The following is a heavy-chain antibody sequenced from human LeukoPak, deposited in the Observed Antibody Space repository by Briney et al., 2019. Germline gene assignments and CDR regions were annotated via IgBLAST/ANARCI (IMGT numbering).Heavy chain of an antibody. CDR3: ARGYDYDILTGRDYWYFDL. CDR2: ISSSTSYI. J-gene: IGHJ2*01. V-gene: IGHV3-21*01. D-gene: IGHD3-9*01. Sequence: KPGGSLRLSCAASGFTVRSYSMNWVRQAPGKGLEWVSSISSSTSYIYYADSVKGRFTISRDNAKNSLYLQMNSLRAEDTAVYYCARGYDYDILTGRDYWYFDLWGRGTLVTVSS. CDR1: GFTVRSYS.